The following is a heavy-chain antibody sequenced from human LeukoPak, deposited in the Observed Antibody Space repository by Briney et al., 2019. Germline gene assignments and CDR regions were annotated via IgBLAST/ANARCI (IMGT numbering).Heavy chain of an antibody. J-gene: IGHJ3*02. D-gene: IGHD4/OR15-4a*01. V-gene: IGHV4-30-2*01. CDR2: IYHSGST. CDR1: GGSISSGGYS. Sequence: SETLSLTCAVSGGSISSGGYSWSWIRQPPGKGLEWIGYIYHSGSTYYNPSLKSRVTISVDRSKNQFSLKLSSVTAADTAVYYCARYVMVHPANDAFDIWGQGTMVTVSS. CDR3: ARYVMVHPANDAFDI.